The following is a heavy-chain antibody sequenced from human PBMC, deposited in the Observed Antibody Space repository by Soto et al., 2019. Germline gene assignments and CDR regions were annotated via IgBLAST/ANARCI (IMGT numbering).Heavy chain of an antibody. CDR2: INPSGGST. J-gene: IGHJ4*02. V-gene: IGHV1-46*01. CDR1: GYTFTSYY. D-gene: IGHD3-9*01. Sequence: ASVKVSCKASGYTFTSYYMHWVRQAPGQGLEWMGIINPSGGSTSYAQKFQGRVTMTRDTSTITVYMELSSLRSEDTAVYYCARGGTYYDILTGTDYWGQGTLVTISS. CDR3: ARGGTYYDILTGTDY.